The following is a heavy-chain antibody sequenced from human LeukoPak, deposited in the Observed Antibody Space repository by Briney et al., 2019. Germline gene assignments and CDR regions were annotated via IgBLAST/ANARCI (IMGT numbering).Heavy chain of an antibody. Sequence: SETLSLTYTVSGGSISSYYWSWIRQPPGKGLEWIGYIYYSGSTNYNPSLKSRVTISVDTSKNQFSLKLSSVTAADTAVYYCASGKDYGDYYYYYYMDVWGKGTTVTVSS. J-gene: IGHJ6*03. CDR3: ASGKDYGDYYYYYYMDV. D-gene: IGHD4-17*01. CDR1: GGSISSYY. CDR2: IYYSGST. V-gene: IGHV4-59*01.